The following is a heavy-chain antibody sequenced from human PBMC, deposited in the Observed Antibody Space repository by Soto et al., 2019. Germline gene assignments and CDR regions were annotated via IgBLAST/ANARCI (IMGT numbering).Heavy chain of an antibody. J-gene: IGHJ5*02. D-gene: IGHD6-13*01. CDR1: GFTFDDYA. CDR3: AKDMGQQLVGGWFDP. CDR2: ISWNSGSI. Sequence: GGSLRLSCAASGFTFDDYAMHWVRQAPGKGLEWVSGISWNSGSIGYADSVKGRFTISRDNAKNSLYLQMNSLRAEDTALYYCAKDMGQQLVGGWFDPWGQGTLVTVSS. V-gene: IGHV3-9*01.